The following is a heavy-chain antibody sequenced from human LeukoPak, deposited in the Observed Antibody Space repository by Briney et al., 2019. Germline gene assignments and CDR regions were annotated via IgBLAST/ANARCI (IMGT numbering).Heavy chain of an antibody. D-gene: IGHD3-10*01. Sequence: GGSLRLSCAASGFTFSSHWMPWVRQAPGKGLVWVSRVNSDGSNTYYADSVKGRFTISRDNAKNTLYLQMNSLRAEDTAAYYCARDSLFHYYFDYWGQGTLVTVSS. CDR1: GFTFSSHW. V-gene: IGHV3-74*01. CDR2: VNSDGSNT. J-gene: IGHJ4*02. CDR3: ARDSLFHYYFDY.